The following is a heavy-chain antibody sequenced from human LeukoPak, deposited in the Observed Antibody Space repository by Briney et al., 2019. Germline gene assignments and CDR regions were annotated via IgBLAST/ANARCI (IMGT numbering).Heavy chain of an antibody. CDR2: IYHSGSA. CDR3: ARGLPPYCGRDCNTPY. D-gene: IGHD2-21*02. V-gene: IGHV4-4*02. Sequence: SETLSLTCAVSGGSISSSNWWGWVRQPPGKGLEWIGEIYHSGSANYNPSLKSRVTISVDKSKNQFSLKLSSVTAADTAVYYCARGLPPYCGRDCNTPYWGQGTLVTVSS. CDR1: GGSISSSNW. J-gene: IGHJ4*02.